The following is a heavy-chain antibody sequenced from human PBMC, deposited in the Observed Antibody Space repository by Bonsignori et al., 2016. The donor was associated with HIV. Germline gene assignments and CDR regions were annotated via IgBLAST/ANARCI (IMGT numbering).Heavy chain of an antibody. J-gene: IGHJ4*02. CDR2: IDWDDDK. D-gene: IGHD3-10*01. Sequence: WIRQPPGKALEWLARIDWDDDKYYSTSLKTRLTISKGHLQNQVVLTMTNMDPVDTATYFCARTHYGSGSSTSYFDYWGQGTLVTVSS. V-gene: IGHV2-70*11. CDR3: ARTHYGSGSSTSYFDY.